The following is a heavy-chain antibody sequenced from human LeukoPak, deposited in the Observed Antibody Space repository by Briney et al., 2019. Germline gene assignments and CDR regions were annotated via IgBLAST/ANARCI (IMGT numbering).Heavy chain of an antibody. J-gene: IGHJ6*03. CDR3: ARATGAASSLYMDV. CDR2: IIPILGIA. Sequence: SSVKVSCKASGYTFTSYGISWVRQAPGQGLEWMGRIIPILGIANYAQKFQGRVTITADKSTSTAYMELSSLRSEDTAVYYCARATGAASSLYMDVWGKGTTVTVSS. V-gene: IGHV1-69*04. CDR1: GYTFTSYG. D-gene: IGHD1-14*01.